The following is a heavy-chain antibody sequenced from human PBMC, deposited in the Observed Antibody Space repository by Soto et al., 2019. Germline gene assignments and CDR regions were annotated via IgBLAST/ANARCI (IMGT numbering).Heavy chain of an antibody. Sequence: ASVKVSCKASGGTFSSYAISWVRQAPRQGLEWMGGIIPIFGTANYAQKFQGRVTITADESTSTAYMELGSLRSEDTAVYYCAERHRGITMTKGGLDAFDIWGQGTMVTVSS. D-gene: IGHD3-22*01. J-gene: IGHJ3*02. CDR1: GGTFSSYA. V-gene: IGHV1-69*13. CDR2: IIPIFGTA. CDR3: AERHRGITMTKGGLDAFDI.